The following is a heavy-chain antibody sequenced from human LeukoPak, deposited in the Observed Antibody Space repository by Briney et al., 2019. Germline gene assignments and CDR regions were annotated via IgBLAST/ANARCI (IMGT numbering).Heavy chain of an antibody. CDR1: GGSISSYY. CDR3: ARRPYSSSWYDDYFDY. D-gene: IGHD6-13*01. J-gene: IGHJ4*02. Sequence: SETLSLTCTVSGGSISSYYWSWIRQPPGKGLEWIGYIYYSGSPTYNPSLKSRVTISVDTSKNQFSLKLSSVTAADTAVYYCARRPYSSSWYDDYFDYWGQGTLVTVSS. CDR2: IYYSGSP. V-gene: IGHV4-59*01.